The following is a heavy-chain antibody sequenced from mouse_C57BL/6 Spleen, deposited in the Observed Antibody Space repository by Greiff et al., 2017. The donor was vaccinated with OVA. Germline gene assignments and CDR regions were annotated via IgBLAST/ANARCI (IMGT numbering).Heavy chain of an antibody. CDR3: ARLELGGSLAY. Sequence: QVQLQQPGAELVKPGASVKLSCKASGYTFTSYWMHWVKQRPGQGLEWIGMIHPNSGSTNYNEKFKSKATLTVDKSSSTAYMQLSSLTSEDSAVYYGARLELGGSLAYWGQGTLVTVSA. V-gene: IGHV1-64*01. D-gene: IGHD1-1*02. CDR2: IHPNSGST. CDR1: GYTFTSYW. J-gene: IGHJ3*01.